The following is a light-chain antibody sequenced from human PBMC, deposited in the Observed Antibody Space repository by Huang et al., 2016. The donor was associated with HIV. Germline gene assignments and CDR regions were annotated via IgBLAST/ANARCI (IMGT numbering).Light chain of an antibody. J-gene: IGKJ1*01. V-gene: IGKV4-1*01. Sequence: DIVMTQSPDSMTVSLGERATINCKASQSVLHSSNNKNYLTWYQQKAGQPPKVLIYWACSRESGVPDRFIDSGSGTDFTLTISNLQAEDVAVYFCHQYFSSPQTFGQGTKVEIK. CDR2: WAC. CDR3: HQYFSSPQT. CDR1: QSVLHSSNNKNY.